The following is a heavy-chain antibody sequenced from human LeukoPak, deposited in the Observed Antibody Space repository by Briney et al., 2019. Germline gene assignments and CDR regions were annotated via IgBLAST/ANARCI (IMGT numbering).Heavy chain of an antibody. CDR3: ARVVTHMVTHGMDV. J-gene: IGHJ6*02. CDR2: IIPIFGTA. D-gene: IGHD5-18*01. Sequence: GASVKVSCKASGGTFSSYAISWVRQAPGQGLEWMGGIIPIFGTANYAQKFQGRVTITADESTSTAYMELSSLRSEDTAVYYCARVVTHMVTHGMDVWGQGTTVTVSS. CDR1: GGTFSSYA. V-gene: IGHV1-69*13.